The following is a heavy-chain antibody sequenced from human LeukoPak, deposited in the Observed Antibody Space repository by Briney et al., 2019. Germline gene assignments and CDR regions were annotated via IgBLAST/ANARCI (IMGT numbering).Heavy chain of an antibody. Sequence: GGSLRLSCAASGFTFSSYWMHWVRQAPGKGLVWVSRINTDGSSTSYADSVKGRFTISRDNAKNTLYLQMNSLRAEDTAVYYCARGRPYYDFWSGYNLNGDYWGQGTLVTVSS. CDR1: GFTFSSYW. CDR3: ARGRPYYDFWSGYNLNGDY. V-gene: IGHV3-74*01. CDR2: INTDGSST. D-gene: IGHD3-3*01. J-gene: IGHJ4*02.